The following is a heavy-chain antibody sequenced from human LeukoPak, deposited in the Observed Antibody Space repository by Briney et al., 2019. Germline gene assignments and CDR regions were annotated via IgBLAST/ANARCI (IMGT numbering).Heavy chain of an antibody. Sequence: GESLRLSCAASGFRFRDDWMSWVRQAPGKGLEWVANIKQEGTEKNYVASVRGRFTIARDNAWDSLYLQMNSLRAEDTAIYYCARDGGGPLDWGQGTLVTVSS. V-gene: IGHV3-7*01. CDR1: GFRFRDDW. J-gene: IGHJ4*02. D-gene: IGHD6-25*01. CDR3: ARDGGGPLD. CDR2: IKQEGTEK.